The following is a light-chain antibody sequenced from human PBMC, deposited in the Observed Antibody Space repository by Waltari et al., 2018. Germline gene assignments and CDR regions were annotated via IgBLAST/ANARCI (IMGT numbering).Light chain of an antibody. CDR3: QQYYSTPYT. Sequence: DIVMTQSPESLAVSLGERATINCKSSQSVLYSSNNKNYLAWYQQKPGQPPKLLIYWASTRESGVPDRFSGSGSGTDFTLTISSRQAEDVAVYYCQQYYSTPYTFGQGTKLEIK. CDR2: WAS. V-gene: IGKV4-1*01. CDR1: QSVLYSSNNKNY. J-gene: IGKJ2*01.